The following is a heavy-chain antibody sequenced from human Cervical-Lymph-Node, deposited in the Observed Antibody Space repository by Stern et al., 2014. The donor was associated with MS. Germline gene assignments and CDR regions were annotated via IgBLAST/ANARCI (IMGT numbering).Heavy chain of an antibody. J-gene: IGHJ4*02. CDR1: GYTFTNYY. CDR2: INPNGSVT. CDR3: TRAVGGVGRE. V-gene: IGHV1-46*01. D-gene: IGHD3-16*01. Sequence: QVQLVQSGPEVKKPGASVMVSCKTSGYTFTNYYINWGRQAPGQGLERMGIINPNGSVTASAQKFQGRLTTTTDKSTHTLYMRLITLTSEDTAMYYCTRAVGGVGREWGQGTLVFVSS.